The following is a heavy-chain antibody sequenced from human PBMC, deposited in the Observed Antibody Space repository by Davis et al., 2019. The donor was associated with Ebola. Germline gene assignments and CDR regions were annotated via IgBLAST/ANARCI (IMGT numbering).Heavy chain of an antibody. CDR1: GFTFSTYY. CDR2: IPHVGSEK. V-gene: IGHV3-7*03. D-gene: IGHD2-2*01. J-gene: IGHJ6*02. Sequence: GESLKISCAASGFTFSTYYITWVRQAPGKGLEWVATIPHVGSEKYYVDSVKGRFTSSRDNAKNSLYLQMNSLRAEDTAVYYCARDDRDCISTSCYLYYYYGMDVWGQGTTVTVSS. CDR3: ARDDRDCISTSCYLYYYYGMDV.